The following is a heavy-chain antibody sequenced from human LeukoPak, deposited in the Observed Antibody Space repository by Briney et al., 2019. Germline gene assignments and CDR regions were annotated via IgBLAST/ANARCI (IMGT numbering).Heavy chain of an antibody. V-gene: IGHV1-2*06. J-gene: IGHJ4*02. CDR3: AVQYYDILTGYLAPNFDY. CDR1: GYTFTGYY. CDR2: INPNSGGT. Sequence: ASVKVSXKASGYTFTGYYMHWVRQAPGQGLEWMGRINPNSGGTNYAQKFQGRAPMTRDTSISTAYMELSRLRSDDTAVYYCAVQYYDILTGYLAPNFDYWGQGTLVTVSS. D-gene: IGHD3-9*01.